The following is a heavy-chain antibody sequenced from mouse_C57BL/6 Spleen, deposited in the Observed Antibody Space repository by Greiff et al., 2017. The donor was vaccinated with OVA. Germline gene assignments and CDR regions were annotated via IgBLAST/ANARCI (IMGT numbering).Heavy chain of an antibody. Sequence: EVQLVESGPGLVKPSQSLSLTCSVPGYSITSGYYWNWIRQFPGNKLEWMGSISYDGSNNYNPSLKNRISITRDTSKNQFFLKLNSVTTEDTATYYCARGDYGYPFAYWGQGTLVTVSA. J-gene: IGHJ3*01. CDR3: ARGDYGYPFAY. D-gene: IGHD2-2*01. CDR1: GYSITSGYY. V-gene: IGHV3-6*01. CDR2: ISYDGSN.